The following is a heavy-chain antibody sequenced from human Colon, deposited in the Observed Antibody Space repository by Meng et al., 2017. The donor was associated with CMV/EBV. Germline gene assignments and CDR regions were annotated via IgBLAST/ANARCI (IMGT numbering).Heavy chain of an antibody. J-gene: IGHJ3*02. Sequence: GESLKISCKGSGYSFTSYWIGWVRQMPGKGLEWMGIIYPCDSDTRYSPSFQGQVTISADKSISTAYLQWSSLKASDTAMYYCARGVVVAATAFDIWGQGTMVTVSS. CDR3: ARGVVVAATAFDI. D-gene: IGHD2-15*01. CDR1: GYSFTSYW. CDR2: IYPCDSDT. V-gene: IGHV5-51*01.